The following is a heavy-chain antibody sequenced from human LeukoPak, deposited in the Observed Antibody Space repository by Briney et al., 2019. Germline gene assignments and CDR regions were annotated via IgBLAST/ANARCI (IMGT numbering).Heavy chain of an antibody. D-gene: IGHD3-10*01. CDR3: ARDDLLYYGSGSYYYFDY. CDR2: IYTSGST. CDR1: GGSISRYY. J-gene: IGHJ4*02. Sequence: PSETLSLTCTVSGGSISRYYWSWIRQPAGKGLEWIGRIYTSGSTNYNPSLKSRVTMSVDTSKNQFSLKLSSVTAADTAVYYCARDDLLYYGSGSYYYFDYWGQGTLVTVSS. V-gene: IGHV4-4*07.